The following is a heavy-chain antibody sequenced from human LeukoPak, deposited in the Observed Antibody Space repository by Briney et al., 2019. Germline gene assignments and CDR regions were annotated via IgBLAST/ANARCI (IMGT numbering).Heavy chain of an antibody. CDR2: IYSGGST. J-gene: IGHJ4*02. Sequence: GGSLRLSCAASGFTFSSNYMSWVRQAPGKGLGWVSVIYSGGSTYYADSVKGRFTISRDNSKNTLYLQMNSPRAEDTAVYYCARESASGSYYDYWGQGTLVTVSS. V-gene: IGHV3-66*01. CDR3: ARESASGSYYDY. CDR1: GFTFSSNY. D-gene: IGHD1-26*01.